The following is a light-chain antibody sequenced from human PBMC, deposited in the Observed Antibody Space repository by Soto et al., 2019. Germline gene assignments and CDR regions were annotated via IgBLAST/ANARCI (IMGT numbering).Light chain of an antibody. Sequence: DIQMTQSPSSLSASVGDRVTITCQASQDISNYLTCYQQKPGKAPKLLIYDASNLETGVPSRFSGSGSGTDFTFTISSLQPEDIATYYCQQYDNLPALTFGGGTKVEIK. CDR3: QQYDNLPALT. CDR1: QDISNY. J-gene: IGKJ4*01. V-gene: IGKV1-33*01. CDR2: DAS.